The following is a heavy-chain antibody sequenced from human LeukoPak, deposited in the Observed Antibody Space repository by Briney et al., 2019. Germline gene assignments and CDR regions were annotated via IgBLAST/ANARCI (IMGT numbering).Heavy chain of an antibody. CDR2: IIPIFGTA. J-gene: IGHJ6*03. Sequence: VASVKVSCKASGGTFSSYAISWVRQAPGQGLEWMGGIIPIFGTANYAQKFQGRVTITADKSTSTAYMELSSLRSENTAVYYCARGQSSSSSYYYYYMDVWGKGTTVTVSS. V-gene: IGHV1-69*06. D-gene: IGHD6-6*01. CDR1: GGTFSSYA. CDR3: ARGQSSSSSYYYYYMDV.